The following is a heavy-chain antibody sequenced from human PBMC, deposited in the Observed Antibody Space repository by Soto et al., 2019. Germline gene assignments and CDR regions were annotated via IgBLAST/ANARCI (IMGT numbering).Heavy chain of an antibody. D-gene: IGHD1-1*01. CDR2: ISGSGSST. V-gene: IGHV3-23*01. CDR1: GFTFSSYA. J-gene: IGHJ4*02. CDR3: AKDLWNQYYFDS. Sequence: GGSLRLSCAASGFTFSSYAMSWVRQAPGKPLEWVSAISGSGSSTYYAVSVKGRFTISRDNAWNTLYLQMNSLRAEDTAVYYCAKDLWNQYYFDSWGQGTLVTVSS.